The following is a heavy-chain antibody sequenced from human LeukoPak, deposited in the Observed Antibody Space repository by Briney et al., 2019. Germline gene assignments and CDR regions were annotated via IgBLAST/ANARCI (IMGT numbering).Heavy chain of an antibody. CDR2: IYYSGST. CDR3: ARVAGTGYSGYDSLYYYYYMDV. D-gene: IGHD5-12*01. CDR1: GGSISSSSYY. V-gene: IGHV4-39*07. Sequence: SETLSLTCTVSGGSISSSSYYWGWIRQPPGKGLEWIGSIYYSGSTYYNPSLKSRVTISVDTSKNQFSLKLSSVTAADTAVYYCARVAGTGYSGYDSLYYYYYMDVWGKGTTVTVSS. J-gene: IGHJ6*03.